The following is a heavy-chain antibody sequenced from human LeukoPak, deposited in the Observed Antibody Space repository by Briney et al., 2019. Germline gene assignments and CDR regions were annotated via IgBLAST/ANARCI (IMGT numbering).Heavy chain of an antibody. CDR1: GYTFTGYY. CDR2: INPNSGGT. V-gene: IGHV1-2*04. D-gene: IGHD3-22*01. CDR3: ARDTVDHYYDSSGYYYYYGMDV. Sequence: GASVKVSCKASGYTFTGYYMHWVRQAPGQGLEWMGWINPNSGGTNYAQKFQGWVTMTRDTSISTAYMELSRLRSDDTAVYYCARDTVDHYYDSSGYYYYYGMDVWGQGTTVTVSS. J-gene: IGHJ6*02.